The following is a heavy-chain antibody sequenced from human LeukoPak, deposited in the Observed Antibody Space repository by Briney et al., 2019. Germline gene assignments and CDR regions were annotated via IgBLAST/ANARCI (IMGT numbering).Heavy chain of an antibody. CDR2: ISSSSSYI. J-gene: IGHJ4*02. Sequence: GGSLRLSWAASGFTFSSYNMNWVRQAPGKGLEWVSSISSSSSYIYYADSVKGRFTISRDNAKNSLYLQMNSLRAEDTAVYYCASWVAAAGNAGYWGQGTLVTVSS. CDR3: ASWVAAAGNAGY. D-gene: IGHD6-13*01. CDR1: GFTFSSYN. V-gene: IGHV3-21*01.